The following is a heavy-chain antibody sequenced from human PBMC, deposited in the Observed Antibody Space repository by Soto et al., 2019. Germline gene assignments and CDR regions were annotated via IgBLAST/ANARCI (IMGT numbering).Heavy chain of an antibody. CDR3: ARSGDNYNVLDY. V-gene: IGHV3-11*06. D-gene: IGHD3-10*02. CDR1: VFTFSDYY. Sequence: PWWSLRLSCVASVFTFSDYYMSWFRQAPGKGLEWLSYSSNSGTYTKYAGSVKGRFSISRDNAKNSLYLQINSLRGEDTAIYYCARSGDNYNVLDYWGQGTPVTVSS. CDR2: SSNSGTYT. J-gene: IGHJ4*02.